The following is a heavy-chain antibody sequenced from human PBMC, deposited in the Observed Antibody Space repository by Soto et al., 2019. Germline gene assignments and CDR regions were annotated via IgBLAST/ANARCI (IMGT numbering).Heavy chain of an antibody. V-gene: IGHV3-23*01. CDR1: GFIFENFG. CDR3: AKNQGVELVPLATVDWFDP. D-gene: IGHD1-26*01. CDR2: ISGSGFKK. Sequence: GGSLRLSCAASGFIFENFGMSWVRQAPGKGLEWISSISGSGFKKYFADSVKGRFTISRDNSKSTVYLELNNLSAEDTAVYHCAKNQGVELVPLATVDWFDPWGQGSVVTVSS. J-gene: IGHJ5*02.